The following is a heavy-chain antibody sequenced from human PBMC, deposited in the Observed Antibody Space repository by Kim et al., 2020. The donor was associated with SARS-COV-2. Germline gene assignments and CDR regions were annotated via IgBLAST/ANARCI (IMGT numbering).Heavy chain of an antibody. CDR2: INHSGST. D-gene: IGHD1-1*01. J-gene: IGHJ4*02. Sequence: SETLSLTCAVYGGSFSGYYWSWIRQPPGKGLEWIGEINHSGSTNYNPSLKSRVTISVDTSKNQFSLKLSSVTAADTAVYYCARGGSKKRRNAQLGFDYWGQGTLVTVSS. V-gene: IGHV4-34*01. CDR3: ARGGSKKRRNAQLGFDY. CDR1: GGSFSGYY.